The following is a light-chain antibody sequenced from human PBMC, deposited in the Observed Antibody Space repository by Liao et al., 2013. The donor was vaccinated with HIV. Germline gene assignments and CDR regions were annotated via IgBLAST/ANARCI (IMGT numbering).Light chain of an antibody. J-gene: IGLJ3*02. CDR2: QDS. V-gene: IGLV3-1*01. CDR3: QAWDNSARV. Sequence: SNELTQPPSVSVSPGQTASISCSGDKLGDKYIYWYQQKPGQSPVLVVYQDSKRPSGIPERFSGSNSGNTATLTISGTQALDEADYYCQAWDNSARVFGGGTKLTVL. CDR1: KLGDKY.